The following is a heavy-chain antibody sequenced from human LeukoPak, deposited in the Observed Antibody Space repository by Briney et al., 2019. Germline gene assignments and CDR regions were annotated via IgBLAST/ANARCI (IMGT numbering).Heavy chain of an antibody. D-gene: IGHD6-25*01. CDR3: ARRRGRLTDY. CDR1: GGSISSSSYY. CDR2: IYYSGST. J-gene: IGHJ4*02. V-gene: IGHV4-39*07. Sequence: SETPSLTCTVSGGSISSSSYYWGWIRQPPGKGLEWIGSIYYSGSTYYNPSVKSRVTISVDTSQNQFSLKLSSVTAADTAVYYCARRRGRLTDYWGQGTLVTVSS.